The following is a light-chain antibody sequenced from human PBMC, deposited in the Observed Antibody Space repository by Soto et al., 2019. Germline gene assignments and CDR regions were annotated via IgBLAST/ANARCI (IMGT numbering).Light chain of an antibody. J-gene: IGLJ2*01. CDR1: SSDVGGYNY. CDR2: EVS. CDR3: SSYTSRSTLV. V-gene: IGLV2-14*01. Sequence: QSALTQPASVSGSPEQSITISCTGTSSDVGGYNYVSWYQQHPGKAPKLMIYEVSNRPSGVSNRFSGSKSGNTASLTISGLQAEDEADYYCSSYTSRSTLVFGGGTKLTVL.